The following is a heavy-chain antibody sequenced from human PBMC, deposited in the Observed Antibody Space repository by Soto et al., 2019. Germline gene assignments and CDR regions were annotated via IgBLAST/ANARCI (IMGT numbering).Heavy chain of an antibody. CDR3: TRGPRPTSIGTGAF. Sequence: EVKLVESGGGLFQPGGSLRLSCETSGFIFSMYWMHWVRQVPGKGPQWVARITDDGSTTYYAASVEGRFTISRDNANNALYRQMTSLRADDTAVYYCTRGPRPTSIGTGAFWGQGTLVTVSS. D-gene: IGHD3-10*01. V-gene: IGHV3-74*01. J-gene: IGHJ4*02. CDR1: GFIFSMYW. CDR2: ITDDGSTT.